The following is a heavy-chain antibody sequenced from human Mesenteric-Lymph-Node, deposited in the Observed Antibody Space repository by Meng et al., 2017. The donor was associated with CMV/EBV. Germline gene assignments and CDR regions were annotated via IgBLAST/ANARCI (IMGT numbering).Heavy chain of an antibody. CDR3: ARDRCTGGRGEEGREG. CDR1: DFSISTYSISSGYY. J-gene: IGHJ6*03. V-gene: IGHV4-38-2*02. D-gene: IGHD3-10*02. Sequence: SSPLSLTCTVSDFSISTYSISSGYYWGWIRQPPGKGLEWIGSIYRSGSTYYNLSLKSRVTISLDTSKNQFSLKLSSVTAADTAVYYCARDRCTGGRGEEGREGGGKG. CDR2: IYRSGST.